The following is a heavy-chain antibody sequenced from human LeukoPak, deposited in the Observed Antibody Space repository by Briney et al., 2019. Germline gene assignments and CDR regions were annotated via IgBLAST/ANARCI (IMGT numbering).Heavy chain of an antibody. CDR1: GGSISSYY. D-gene: IGHD6-13*01. CDR3: ARVPRYSSSWRDNWFDP. J-gene: IGHJ5*02. V-gene: IGHV4-4*07. CDR2: IYTSGST. Sequence: SETLSLTCTVSGGSISSYYWSWIRQPAGKGLEWIGRIYTSGSTNYNPSLKSRVTISVDTSKNQFSLKLSSVTAADTAVYYCARVPRYSSSWRDNWFDPWGQGTLVTVS.